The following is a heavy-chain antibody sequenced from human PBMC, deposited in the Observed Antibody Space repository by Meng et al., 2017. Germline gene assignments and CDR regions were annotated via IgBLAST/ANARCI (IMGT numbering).Heavy chain of an antibody. V-gene: IGHV1-3*01. J-gene: IGHJ4*02. CDR2: LNAGNGDT. CDR1: GYTFTSYA. D-gene: IGHD2-15*01. CDR3: ARDPCTGGICYRGSFDY. Sequence: QVQLVQSGAEVNEPGASVKVSCKASGYTFTSYAMHWVRQAPRQSFEWMGWLNAGNGDTKYSQKFQGRVTITRDSSASTAYMELSSLGSEDTAVYYCARDPCTGGICYRGSFDYWAQGTLVTVSS.